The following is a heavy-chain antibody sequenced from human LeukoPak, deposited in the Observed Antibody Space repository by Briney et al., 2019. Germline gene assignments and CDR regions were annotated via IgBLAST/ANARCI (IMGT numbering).Heavy chain of an antibody. J-gene: IGHJ6*02. D-gene: IGHD3-9*01. CDR3: ARGGYFDWLFPRGYYYYGMDV. Sequence: SVKVSCKASGGTFSSYAISWVRQAPGQGLEWMGGIIPIFGTANYAQKLQGRVTMTTDTSTSTAYMELRSLRSDDTAVYYCARGGYFDWLFPRGYYYYGMDVWGQGTTVTVSS. V-gene: IGHV1-69*05. CDR2: IIPIFGTA. CDR1: GGTFSSYA.